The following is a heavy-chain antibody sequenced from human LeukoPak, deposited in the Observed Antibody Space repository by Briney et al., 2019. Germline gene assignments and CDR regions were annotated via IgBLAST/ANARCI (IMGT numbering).Heavy chain of an antibody. V-gene: IGHV1-8*01. D-gene: IGHD3-10*01. CDR3: ARTQGLSGITMVRGVIVPFDY. Sequence: GASVKVSCKASGYTFTSYDINWVRQATGQGLEWMGWMNPNSGNTGYAQKFQGRVTMTRNTSISTAYMELSSLRSEDTAVYYCARTQGLSGITMVRGVIVPFDYWGQGTLVTVSS. CDR2: MNPNSGNT. J-gene: IGHJ4*02. CDR1: GYTFTSYD.